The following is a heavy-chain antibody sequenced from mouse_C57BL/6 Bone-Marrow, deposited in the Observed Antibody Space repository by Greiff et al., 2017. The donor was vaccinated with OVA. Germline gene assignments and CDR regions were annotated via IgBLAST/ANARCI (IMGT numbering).Heavy chain of an antibody. CDR1: GFPFSSYA. CDR3: ARDPRRFDY. CDR2: ISDGGSYT. V-gene: IGHV5-4*01. J-gene: IGHJ2*01. Sequence: VKLQESGGGLVKPGGSLKLSCAASGFPFSSYAMSWVRQTPEKRLEWVATISDGGSYTYYPDNVKGRFTISRDNAKNNLYLQMSHLKSEDTAMYYCARDPRRFDYWGQGTTLTVSS.